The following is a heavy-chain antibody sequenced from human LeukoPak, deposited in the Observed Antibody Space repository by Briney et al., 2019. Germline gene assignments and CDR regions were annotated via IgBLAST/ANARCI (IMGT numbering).Heavy chain of an antibody. J-gene: IGHJ4*02. Sequence: GGSLRLSCAASGFTFSTYAMHWVRQAPGEGLEWVAVISNDGRNKIYADSVKGRFTISRDNSKNTLFLQMNSLRTEDTAVYYCARDPMADFDYWGQGSLVTVSS. D-gene: IGHD2-8*01. CDR3: ARDPMADFDY. V-gene: IGHV3-30*04. CDR1: GFTFSTYA. CDR2: ISNDGRNK.